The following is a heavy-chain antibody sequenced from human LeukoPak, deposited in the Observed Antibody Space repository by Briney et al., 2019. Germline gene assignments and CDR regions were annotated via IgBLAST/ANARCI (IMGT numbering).Heavy chain of an antibody. J-gene: IGHJ5*02. D-gene: IGHD6-13*01. CDR1: GWSFSGSY. Sequence: SETLSLTCAVYGWSFSGSYWSWIRHPPGKGLDWLGEINHSGSTNYNPSLKSRVTISVDTSKNQFSLKLSSVTAADTAVYSCARVGAAAGTGSHSPLNWFDPWGQGTLVTVSS. V-gene: IGHV4-34*01. CDR3: ARVGAAAGTGSHSPLNWFDP. CDR2: INHSGST.